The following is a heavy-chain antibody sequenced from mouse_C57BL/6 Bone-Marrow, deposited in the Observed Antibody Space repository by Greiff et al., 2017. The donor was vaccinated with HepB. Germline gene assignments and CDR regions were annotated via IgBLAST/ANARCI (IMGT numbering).Heavy chain of an antibody. D-gene: IGHD2-4*01. Sequence: QVQLQQPGAELVKPGASVKMSCKASGYTFTSYWITWVKQRPGQGLEWIGDIYPGSGSTNYNEKFKSKATLTVDTSSSTAYMQLSSLTSEDSAVYYCARAGDYDQGEAGYAMDYWGQGTSVTVSS. CDR2: IYPGSGST. J-gene: IGHJ4*01. V-gene: IGHV1-55*01. CDR3: ARAGDYDQGEAGYAMDY. CDR1: GYTFTSYW.